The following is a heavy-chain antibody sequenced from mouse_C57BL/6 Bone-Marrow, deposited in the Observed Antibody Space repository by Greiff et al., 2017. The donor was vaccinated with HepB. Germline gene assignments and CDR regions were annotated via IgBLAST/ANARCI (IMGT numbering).Heavy chain of an antibody. J-gene: IGHJ1*03. V-gene: IGHV1-55*01. Sequence: QVQLQQPGAELVKPGASVKMSCKASGYTFTSYWITWVKQRPGQGLEWIGDIYPGSGSTNYNEKFKSKATLTVDTSSSTAYMQLSSLTSEDSAVYDCARGRVITTVVAHWYFEVWGTGTTVTVSS. D-gene: IGHD1-1*01. CDR1: GYTFTSYW. CDR2: IYPGSGST. CDR3: ARGRVITTVVAHWYFEV.